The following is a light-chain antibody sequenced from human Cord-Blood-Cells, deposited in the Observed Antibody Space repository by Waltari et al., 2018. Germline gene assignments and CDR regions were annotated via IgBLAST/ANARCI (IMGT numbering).Light chain of an antibody. CDR3: SSYTSSSTYVV. Sequence: QSALTHPASVFGSPGQSITLSCTGTRSYVGGFNYVSWYQQYPGKAPKLMIYDVSNRPSGVSNRFSGSKSGNTASLTISGLQAEDEADYYCSSYTSSSTYVVFGGGTKLTVL. V-gene: IGLV2-14*01. CDR1: RSYVGGFNY. CDR2: DVS. J-gene: IGLJ2*01.